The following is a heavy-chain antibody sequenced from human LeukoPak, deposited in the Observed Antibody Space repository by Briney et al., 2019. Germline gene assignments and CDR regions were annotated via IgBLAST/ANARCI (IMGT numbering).Heavy chain of an antibody. V-gene: IGHV1-69*04. CDR1: GYTFTSYD. CDR3: ARVNLRGSQYNWFDP. CDR2: ITPIIDTA. J-gene: IGHJ5*02. Sequence: SVKVSCKASGYTFTSYDITWVRQAPGQGLEWMGRITPIIDTAIYAQKFQGRLTITADKFTSTIYMELSSLRSDDTAVYYCARVNLRGSQYNWFDPRGQGTLVTVSS. D-gene: IGHD1-26*01.